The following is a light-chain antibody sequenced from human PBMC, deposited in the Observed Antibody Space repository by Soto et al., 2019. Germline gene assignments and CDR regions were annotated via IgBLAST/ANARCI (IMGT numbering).Light chain of an antibody. CDR3: QQCNSYSRT. CDR2: KAS. CDR1: QSITNR. Sequence: IQLTQSPSSLSASVGDRVTITCRASQSITNRLAWYQLKPGKAPKLLIYKASSLESGVPSRFSGSGSGTEFTLTISSLQPDDFATYYCQQCNSYSRTFGQGTKVDIK. V-gene: IGKV1-5*03. J-gene: IGKJ1*01.